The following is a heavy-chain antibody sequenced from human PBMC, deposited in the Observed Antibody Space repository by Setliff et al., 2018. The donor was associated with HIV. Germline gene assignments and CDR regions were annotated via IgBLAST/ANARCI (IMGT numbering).Heavy chain of an antibody. CDR1: GVAISGSTYY. CDR3: AMTLRLFDWGYLDV. V-gene: IGHV4-39*02. CDR2: VHYTGSS. Sequence: SETLSLTCAATGVAISGSTYYWAWIRQSPGRGLQWIGSVHYTGSSYRNPSLKSRLTISIDTSGNHFSLNLTSVTAADTAVYYCAMTLRLFDWGYLDVWGKGTTVTVSS. D-gene: IGHD3-9*01. J-gene: IGHJ6*03.